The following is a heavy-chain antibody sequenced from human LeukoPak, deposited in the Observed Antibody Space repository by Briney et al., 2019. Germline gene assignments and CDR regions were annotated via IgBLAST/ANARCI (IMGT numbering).Heavy chain of an antibody. V-gene: IGHV3-48*01. Sequence: PGGSLRLSCAASGFTFSSYSMNWVRQAPGKGLEWVSYISSSSSTIYYADSVKGRFTISRDNSKNTLYLQMNSLRAEDTAVYYCAREVGYSSGPLDYWGQGTLVTVSS. CDR2: ISSSSSTI. CDR1: GFTFSSYS. CDR3: AREVGYSSGPLDY. D-gene: IGHD6-19*01. J-gene: IGHJ4*02.